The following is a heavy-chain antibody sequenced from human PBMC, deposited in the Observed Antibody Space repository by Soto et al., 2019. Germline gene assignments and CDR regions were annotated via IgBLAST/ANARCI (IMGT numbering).Heavy chain of an antibody. CDR2: IYWDDDK. J-gene: IGHJ4*02. CDR1: GFSLSTSGVG. V-gene: IGHV2-5*02. D-gene: IGHD5-12*01. Sequence: QITLKESGPPLVKPTQTLTLTCTFSGFSLSTSGVGVGWIRQPPGKALEWLALIYWDDDKRYSPSLKSRLTITKDTSKNQVVLTMTNMDPVDTATYYCAHFEVATIKYYFDYWGQGTLVTVSS. CDR3: AHFEVATIKYYFDY.